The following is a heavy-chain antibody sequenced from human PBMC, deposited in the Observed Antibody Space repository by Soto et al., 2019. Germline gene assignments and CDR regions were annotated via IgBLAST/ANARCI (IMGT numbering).Heavy chain of an antibody. CDR1: GFPFSEYE. V-gene: IGHV3-48*03. CDR3: ARDIVSFFDY. J-gene: IGHJ4*02. Sequence: EVQLVESGGGLVQPGGSLRLSCAASGFPFSEYEMNWVRQAPGKGLEWVSYIDSRGNIIYYADSVKGRFTISRDNAKNSVYLQMNSLRAEDTAVYYCARDIVSFFDYWGQGTLVTVSS. D-gene: IGHD2-15*01. CDR2: IDSRGNII.